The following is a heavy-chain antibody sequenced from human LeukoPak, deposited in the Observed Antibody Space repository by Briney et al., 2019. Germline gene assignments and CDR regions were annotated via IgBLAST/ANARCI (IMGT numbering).Heavy chain of an antibody. J-gene: IGHJ4*02. D-gene: IGHD6-19*01. Sequence: PGGSLRLSCAASGFTFSSYEMNWVRQAPGKGLEWVSYISSSGSTIYYADSVKGRFTISRDNAKNSLYPQMNSLRAEDTAVYYCARARSGWDYWGQGTLVTVSS. CDR1: GFTFSSYE. V-gene: IGHV3-48*03. CDR3: ARARSGWDY. CDR2: ISSSGSTI.